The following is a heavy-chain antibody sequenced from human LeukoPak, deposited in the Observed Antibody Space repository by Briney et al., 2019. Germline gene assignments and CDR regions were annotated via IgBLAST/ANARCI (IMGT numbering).Heavy chain of an antibody. CDR2: IKKDGSEK. CDR1: GFTFSSYW. CDR3: AKGAVGKTESSGYPPHFDY. J-gene: IGHJ4*02. D-gene: IGHD3-22*01. V-gene: IGHV3-7*03. Sequence: GGSLRLSCAASGFTFSSYWMSWVRQAPGKGLEWVANIKKDGSEKYSVDSVKGRFTISRDNAKNTVFLQMDSLRADDTAVYYCAKGAVGKTESSGYPPHFDYWGQGTLVTVSS.